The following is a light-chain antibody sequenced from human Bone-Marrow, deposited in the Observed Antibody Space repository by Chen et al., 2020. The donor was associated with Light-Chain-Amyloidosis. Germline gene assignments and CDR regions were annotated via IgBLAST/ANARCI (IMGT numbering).Light chain of an antibody. Sequence: EIVLTQSPGTLSLSPGERATLSCRASQSVSSSYLAWYQQKPGQAPRLLIDGASSRATGIPDRFRGSGSGTDFTLTISRLEPEDFAVYYCQQYGSSPRTFGQGTKLEIK. J-gene: IGKJ2*01. CDR3: QQYGSSPRT. CDR1: QSVSSSY. V-gene: IGKV3-20*01. CDR2: GAS.